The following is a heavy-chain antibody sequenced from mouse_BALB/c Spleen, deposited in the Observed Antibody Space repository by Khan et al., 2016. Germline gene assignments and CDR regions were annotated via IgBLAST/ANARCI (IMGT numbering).Heavy chain of an antibody. J-gene: IGHJ2*01. V-gene: IGHV1-18*01. D-gene: IGHD2-4*01. CDR3: ASDDYVY. CDR2: INPNNGAT. Sequence: VQLQQSDPDLVKPGASVKISCKASGYSFTAYYMYWVKQSHGKSLEWIGRINPNNGATTFNQKFKGKAILTVDKSSTTAYMELRSLASEDSAVXYCASDDYVYWGQGTTLTVSS. CDR1: GYSFTAYY.